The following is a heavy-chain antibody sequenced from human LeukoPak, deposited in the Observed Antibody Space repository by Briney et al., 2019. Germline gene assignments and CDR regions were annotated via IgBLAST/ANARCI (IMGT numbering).Heavy chain of an antibody. CDR1: GFTFSNYW. Sequence: GGSLRLSCTASGFTFSNYWMNWVRQAPGKGLEWVANMKQDGSEKYYVDSVKGRFTISRDNSKNTLYLQMKSLRAEDTAVYYCAKGGGYEAQYYYYYLDVWGKGTTVTISS. CDR3: AKGGGYEAQYYYYYLDV. J-gene: IGHJ6*03. V-gene: IGHV3-7*01. CDR2: MKQDGSEK. D-gene: IGHD5-12*01.